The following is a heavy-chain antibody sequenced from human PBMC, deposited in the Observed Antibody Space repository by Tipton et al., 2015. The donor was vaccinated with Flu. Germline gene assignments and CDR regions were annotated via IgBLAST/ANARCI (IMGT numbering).Heavy chain of an antibody. CDR2: IWYDGSNK. J-gene: IGHJ4*02. Sequence: SLRLSCAASGFTFSNYGMHWLRQAAGKGLEWVAVIWYDGSNKYYADSVKGRFTISRDNSKNTLYLQMNSLRAEDTAVYYCARGVYSSGWYPFFDYWGQGTLVTVSS. CDR1: GFTFSNYG. CDR3: ARGVYSSGWYPFFDY. D-gene: IGHD6-19*01. V-gene: IGHV3-33*01.